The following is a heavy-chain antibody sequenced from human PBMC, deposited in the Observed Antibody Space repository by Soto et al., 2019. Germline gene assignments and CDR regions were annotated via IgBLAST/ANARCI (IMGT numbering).Heavy chain of an antibody. V-gene: IGHV3-11*01. CDR2: ISSSGSTI. CDR3: ARDSSRGGDYDFWSGYYSTDYGFDY. J-gene: IGHJ4*02. CDR1: GFTFSDYY. D-gene: IGHD3-3*01. Sequence: GGSLRLSCAASGFTFSDYYMSWIRQAPGKGLEWVSYISSSGSTIYYADSVKGRFTISRDNAKNSLYLQMNSLRAEDTAVYYCARDSSRGGDYDFWSGYYSTDYGFDYWGQGTLVTVSS.